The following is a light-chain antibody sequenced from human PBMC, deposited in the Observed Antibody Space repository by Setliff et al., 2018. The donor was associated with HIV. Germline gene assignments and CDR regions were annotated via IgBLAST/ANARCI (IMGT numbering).Light chain of an antibody. CDR1: SSDVGGYYS. Sequence: QSALAQPASVSGSPGQSITISCTGISSDVGGYYSVSWYQQHPGKAPKLMIYDVINRPSGVSNRFSGSRSGNTASLTISGLQVEDEADYYCSSYSGSSTFWVFGGGTKGTVL. CDR3: SSYSGSSTFWV. J-gene: IGLJ3*02. CDR2: DVI. V-gene: IGLV2-14*03.